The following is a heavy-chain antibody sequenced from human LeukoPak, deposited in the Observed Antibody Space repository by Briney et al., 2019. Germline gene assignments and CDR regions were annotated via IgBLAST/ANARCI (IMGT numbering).Heavy chain of an antibody. CDR3: ARESAVAGNDAFDI. CDR2: ISSSGSTI. V-gene: IGHV3-48*03. D-gene: IGHD6-19*01. Sequence: GGSLRLSCAASGFTFSSYEMNWVRQAPGKGLEWVPYISSSGSTIYYADSVKGRLTISRDNAKNSLYLQMNSLRAEDTAVYYCARESAVAGNDAFDIWGQGTMVTVSS. CDR1: GFTFSSYE. J-gene: IGHJ3*02.